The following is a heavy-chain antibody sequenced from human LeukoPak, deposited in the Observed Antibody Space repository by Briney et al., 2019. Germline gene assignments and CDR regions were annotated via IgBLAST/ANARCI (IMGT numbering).Heavy chain of an antibody. J-gene: IGHJ4*02. CDR3: ARDLGDLAAFDY. D-gene: IGHD3-10*01. V-gene: IGHV1-2*02. CDR1: GYTFTGYY. CDR2: INPNSGGT. Sequence: AASVKVSCTASGYTFTGYYMHWVRQAPGQGLEWMGWINPNSGGTYYAQKFQGRVTMTRDTSISTAYMELSRPRSDDTAVYYCARDLGDLAAFDYWGQGTLVTVSS.